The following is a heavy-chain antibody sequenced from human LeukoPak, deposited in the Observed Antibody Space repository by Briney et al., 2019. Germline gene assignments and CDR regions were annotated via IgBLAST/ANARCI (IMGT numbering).Heavy chain of an antibody. V-gene: IGHV3-30*02. CDR2: IRHDASNR. CDR1: GFPVIDYA. D-gene: IGHD3-16*01. CDR3: ALGGVRGKSYVDV. J-gene: IGHJ6*03. Sequence: GGSLRLSCTASGFPVIDYAMHWVRQAPGKGLEWVTFIRHDASNRNYADSVKGRFTISRDNSKNTLSLQMNSLRAEATAVYYCALGGVRGKSYVDVWGKGTTVSVSS.